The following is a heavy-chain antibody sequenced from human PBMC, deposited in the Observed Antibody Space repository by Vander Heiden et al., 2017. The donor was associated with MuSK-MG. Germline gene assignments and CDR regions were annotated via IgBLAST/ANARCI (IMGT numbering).Heavy chain of an antibody. CDR2: ISGSGGST. J-gene: IGHJ1*01. Sequence: EVQLLESGGGLVQSGGSLRLSCAASGVTFSSYAMSWVRQAPGKGLEWVSAISGSGGSTYYADSVKGRFTISRDNSKNTLYLQMNSLRAEDTAVYYCAKEWAGQRLPQGNFQHWGQGTLVTVSS. CDR1: GVTFSSYA. V-gene: IGHV3-23*01. D-gene: IGHD6-25*01. CDR3: AKEWAGQRLPQGNFQH.